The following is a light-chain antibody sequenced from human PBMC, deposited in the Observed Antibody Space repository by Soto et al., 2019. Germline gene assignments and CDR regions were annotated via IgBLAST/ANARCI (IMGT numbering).Light chain of an antibody. CDR1: QDTAIY. J-gene: IGKJ3*01. CDR2: AAS. V-gene: IGKV1-9*01. CDR3: QQYYSYPAT. Sequence: IQLTQSPSSLSASVGDRVTITCRASQDTAIYLAWYQQKPGKAPKLLIYAASTLQSGVPSRFSGSGSGTDFTLTISCLQSEDFATYYCQQYYSYPATFGPGTKVDIK.